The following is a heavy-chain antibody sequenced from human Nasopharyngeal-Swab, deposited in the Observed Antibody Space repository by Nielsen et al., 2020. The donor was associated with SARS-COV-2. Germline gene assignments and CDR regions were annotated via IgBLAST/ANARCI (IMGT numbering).Heavy chain of an antibody. CDR3: ARDHRGAVAGLDY. V-gene: IGHV3-7*01. D-gene: IGHD6-19*01. CDR2: IKQDGSEK. Sequence: VRQMPGKGLEWVANIKQDGSEKYYVDSVKGRFTISRDNAKNSLYLQMNSRRAEDTAVYYCARDHRGAVAGLDYWGQGTLVTVSS. J-gene: IGHJ4*02.